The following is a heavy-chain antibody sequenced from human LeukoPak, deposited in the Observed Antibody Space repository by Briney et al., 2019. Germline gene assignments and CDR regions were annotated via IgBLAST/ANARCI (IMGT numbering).Heavy chain of an antibody. CDR3: AREEVIAAAGPTLDY. CDR1: GYTFTDYY. V-gene: IGHV1-2*02. Sequence: GASVKVSCKASGYTFTDYYRTWVRQPPGQGLEWMGWINPNSAGTNYAQKFQGRVTMTRDTSISTAYMELSRLRSDDTAVFYCAREEVIAAAGPTLDYWGQGALVTVSS. D-gene: IGHD6-13*01. CDR2: INPNSAGT. J-gene: IGHJ4*02.